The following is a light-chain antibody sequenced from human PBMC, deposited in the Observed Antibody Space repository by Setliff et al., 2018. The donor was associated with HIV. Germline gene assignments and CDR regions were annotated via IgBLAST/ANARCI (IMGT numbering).Light chain of an antibody. Sequence: QSVLTQPPSASGTPGQRVTISCSGSFSSLGRNTVNWYQQLPGTAPKLLIFANFQRPSGVPDRFSASKSGTSASLVISGLQSEDESEYYCAAWDDSLNGYVFGTGTKGTVL. V-gene: IGLV1-44*01. CDR2: ANF. J-gene: IGLJ1*01. CDR3: AAWDDSLNGYV. CDR1: FSSLGRNT.